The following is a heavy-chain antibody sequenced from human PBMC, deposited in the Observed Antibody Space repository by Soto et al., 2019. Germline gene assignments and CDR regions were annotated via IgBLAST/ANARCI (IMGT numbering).Heavy chain of an antibody. J-gene: IGHJ3*02. Sequence: PSETLSLTCTVSGGSINSGGYYWGWIRQHPGKGLEWIGYIYYSGSTYYNPSLKRRVTISVDTPKNQFSLKLSSVTAADTAVYYCARETDKYYYGSSDGGEHAFDIWGQGTMVIVSS. CDR3: ARETDKYYYGSSDGGEHAFDI. V-gene: IGHV4-31*03. D-gene: IGHD3-22*01. CDR1: GGSINSGGYY. CDR2: IYYSGST.